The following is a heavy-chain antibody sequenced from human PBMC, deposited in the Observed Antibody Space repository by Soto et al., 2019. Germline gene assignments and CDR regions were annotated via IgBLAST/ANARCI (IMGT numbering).Heavy chain of an antibody. CDR2: FSATSENT. CDR1: GFFFSSYT. J-gene: IGHJ4*02. V-gene: IGHV3-23*01. Sequence: EVQLLESGGGLVQPGGSLRLSCVGSGFFFSSYTMTWVRQAPGKGLEWVSSFSATSENTYYADSVRGRFTISRDNSKNTLSLQMHSLTAEDTATYYCAKARDQQWVRLPFDYWGQGILVIVSS. D-gene: IGHD6-19*01. CDR3: AKARDQQWVRLPFDY.